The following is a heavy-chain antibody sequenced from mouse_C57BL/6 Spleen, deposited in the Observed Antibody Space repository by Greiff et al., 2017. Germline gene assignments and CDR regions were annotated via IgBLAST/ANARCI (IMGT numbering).Heavy chain of an antibody. D-gene: IGHD2-4*01. CDR3: TRIRLRQEFDY. CDR2: IDPETGGT. J-gene: IGHJ2*01. CDR1: GYTFTDYE. V-gene: IGHV1-15*01. Sequence: VKLMESGAELVRPGASVTLSCKASGYTFTDYEMHWVKQTPVHGLEWIGAIDPETGGTAYNQKFKGKAILTADKSSSTAYMELRSLTSEDSAVYYCTRIRLRQEFDYWGQGTTLTVSS.